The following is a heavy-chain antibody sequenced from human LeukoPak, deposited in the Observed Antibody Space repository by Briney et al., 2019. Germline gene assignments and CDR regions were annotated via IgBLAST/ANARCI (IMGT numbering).Heavy chain of an antibody. V-gene: IGHV4-39*01. D-gene: IGHD6-6*01. Sequence: SETLSLTCTVSGGSISSSSYYWGWIRQPPGKGLEWIGSIYYSGSTYYDPSLKSRVTISVDTSKNQFSLKLSSVTAADTAVYYCARRIAARPNYFDYWGQGTLVTVSS. CDR1: GGSISSSSYY. J-gene: IGHJ4*02. CDR2: IYYSGST. CDR3: ARRIAARPNYFDY.